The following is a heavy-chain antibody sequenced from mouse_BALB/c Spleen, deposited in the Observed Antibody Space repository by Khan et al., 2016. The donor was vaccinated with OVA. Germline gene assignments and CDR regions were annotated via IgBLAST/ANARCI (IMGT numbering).Heavy chain of an antibody. CDR2: IDPFNGGT. Sequence: VQLKQSGPELMKPGASVNISCKASGYSFTSYYIHWVKQSHGKSLEWIGYIDPFNGGTDYNQKFKGKATLTVDKSSNTAYMHLSSLTSEDSAGYYWARGTFDYWGQGTLVTVSA. CDR1: GYSFTSYY. D-gene: IGHD3-3*01. CDR3: ARGTFDY. V-gene: IGHV1S135*01. J-gene: IGHJ3*01.